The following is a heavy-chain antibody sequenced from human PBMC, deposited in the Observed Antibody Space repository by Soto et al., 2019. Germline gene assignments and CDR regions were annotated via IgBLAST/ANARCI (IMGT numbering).Heavy chain of an antibody. CDR1: GGSISSGGYY. CDR3: ARYRREAVAGYTLDN. CDR2: VYNSGST. D-gene: IGHD6-13*01. J-gene: IGHJ4*02. Sequence: CTVSGGSISSGGYYWTWIRQPPGKGLEWIGYVYNSGSTNYNPSLKSRVTISEDTSKSQFSLKVNSMTAADTAVYYCARYRREAVAGYTLDNWGQGILVTVSS. V-gene: IGHV4-61*08.